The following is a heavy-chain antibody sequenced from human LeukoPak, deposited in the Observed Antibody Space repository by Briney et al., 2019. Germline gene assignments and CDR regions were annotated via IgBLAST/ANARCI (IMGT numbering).Heavy chain of an antibody. CDR3: ARGGGTGFWSAQDYHMDV. D-gene: IGHD3-3*01. V-gene: IGHV3-21*01. CDR1: GFTFSSYA. Sequence: PGGSLRLSCAASGFTFSSYAMTWVRQAPGKGLEWVSSISSTSGYTYYADSVKGRFTISRDNANNSLYLEMNILRADDTALYFCARGGGTGFWSAQDYHMDVWAKGTTVTVSS. CDR2: ISSTSGYT. J-gene: IGHJ6*03.